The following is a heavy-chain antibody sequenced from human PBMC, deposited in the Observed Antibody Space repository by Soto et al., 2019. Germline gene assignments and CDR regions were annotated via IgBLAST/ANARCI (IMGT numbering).Heavy chain of an antibody. Sequence: GGSLRLSCAASGFTFSSYSMNWVRQAPGKGLEWVSSISSSSSYIYYADSVKGRFTISRDNAKNSLYLQMNSLRAEDTAVYYCARDLFIASGYYYGGYPYYMDVWGKGTTVTVSS. CDR2: ISSSSSYI. D-gene: IGHD3-22*01. J-gene: IGHJ6*03. V-gene: IGHV3-21*01. CDR3: ARDLFIASGYYYGGYPYYMDV. CDR1: GFTFSSYS.